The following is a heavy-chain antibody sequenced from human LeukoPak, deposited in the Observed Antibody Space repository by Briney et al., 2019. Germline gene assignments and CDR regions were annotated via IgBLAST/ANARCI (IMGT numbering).Heavy chain of an antibody. V-gene: IGHV1-69*01. Sequence: GASVKVSCKASGGTFSSYAISWVRQAPGQGLEWMGGIIPIFGTANYAQKFQGRVTITADESTSTAYMALSSLRSEDTAVYYCAREGSSGQLLWGQGSMVTVSS. CDR2: IIPIFGTA. D-gene: IGHD3-22*01. CDR1: GGTFSSYA. CDR3: AREGSSGQLL. J-gene: IGHJ3*01.